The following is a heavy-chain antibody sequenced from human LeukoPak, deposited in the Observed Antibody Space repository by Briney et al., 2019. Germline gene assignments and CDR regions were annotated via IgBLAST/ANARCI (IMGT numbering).Heavy chain of an antibody. CDR1: GFTFSSYA. J-gene: IGHJ4*02. D-gene: IGHD3-22*01. CDR2: ISYDGSNK. CDR3: ARDRSYYDEGFDY. Sequence: GGSLRLSCAASGFTFSSYAMHWVRQAPGKGLEWVAVISYDGSNKYYADSAKGRFTISRDNSKNTLYLQMNSLRAEDTAVYYCARDRSYYDEGFDYWGQGTLVTVSS. V-gene: IGHV3-30-3*01.